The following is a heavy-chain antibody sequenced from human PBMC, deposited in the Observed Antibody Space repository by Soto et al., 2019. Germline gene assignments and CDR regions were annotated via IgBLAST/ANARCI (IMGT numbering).Heavy chain of an antibody. J-gene: IGHJ6*02. V-gene: IGHV1-58*02. CDR1: GFTFTSSA. D-gene: IGHD2-15*01. CDR3: AAGLGYCSGGSCHYGMDV. CDR2: IVVGSDNT. Sequence: SVKVSCKASGFTFTSSAMQWVRQARGQRLEWIGWIVVGSDNTNYAQKFQERVTITRDMSTSTAYMELSSLRSEDTAVYYCAAGLGYCSGGSCHYGMDVWGQGTTVTVSS.